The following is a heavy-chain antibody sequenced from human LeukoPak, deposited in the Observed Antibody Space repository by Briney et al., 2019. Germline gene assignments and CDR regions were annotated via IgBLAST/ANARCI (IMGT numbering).Heavy chain of an antibody. CDR2: ISYDGSSK. Sequence: GGSLRLSCAASGFTFSSYGMHWVRQAPGKGLEWVAVISYDGSSKYYADSVKGRFTISRDNSKNTLYLQMNSLRAEDTAVYYCAKICSGGSCYDYWGQGTLVTVSS. CDR3: AKICSGGSCYDY. V-gene: IGHV3-30*18. D-gene: IGHD2-15*01. J-gene: IGHJ4*02. CDR1: GFTFSSYG.